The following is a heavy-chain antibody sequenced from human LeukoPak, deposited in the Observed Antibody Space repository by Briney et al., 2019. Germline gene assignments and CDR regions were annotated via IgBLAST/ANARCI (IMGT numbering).Heavy chain of an antibody. J-gene: IGHJ4*02. Sequence: GGSLRLSCAASGFTFSSYAMSWVRQAPGKGLEWVSAISGSGGSTYYADSVKGRFTISRDNSKNTLYLQMNSLSAEDTAVYYCEKDLSSGLSLGYWGQGTLVTVSS. CDR2: ISGSGGST. CDR1: GFTFSSYA. CDR3: EKDLSSGLSLGY. D-gene: IGHD6-19*01. V-gene: IGHV3-23*01.